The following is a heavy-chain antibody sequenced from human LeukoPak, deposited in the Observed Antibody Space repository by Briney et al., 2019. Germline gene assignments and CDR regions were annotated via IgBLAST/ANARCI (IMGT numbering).Heavy chain of an antibody. Sequence: GGSLRLSCATSGFTFRSYGMTWVRQAPGKGLERVSSISGSGDNTYYADSVKGRFTFSRDNSKDTLYLQMNSLRAEDTAVYYCARGGYYGSGTYYSPTSPHWGQGTLVTVSS. V-gene: IGHV3-23*01. CDR2: ISGSGDNT. CDR3: ARGGYYGSGTYYSPTSPH. J-gene: IGHJ4*02. D-gene: IGHD3-10*01. CDR1: GFTFRSYG.